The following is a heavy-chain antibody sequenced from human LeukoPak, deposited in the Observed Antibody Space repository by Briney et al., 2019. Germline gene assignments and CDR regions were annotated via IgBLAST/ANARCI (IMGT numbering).Heavy chain of an antibody. J-gene: IGHJ4*02. Sequence: SETLSLTCTVSGASIRSGDYYWSWIRQPPGKGLEWIGYIYYSGSTNYNPSLKSRVTISVDTSKNQFSLKLSSVTAADTAVYYCAREGDGSSGYYTYYFDYWGQGTLVTVSS. CDR1: GASIRSGDYY. V-gene: IGHV4-61*08. D-gene: IGHD3-22*01. CDR3: AREGDGSSGYYTYYFDY. CDR2: IYYSGST.